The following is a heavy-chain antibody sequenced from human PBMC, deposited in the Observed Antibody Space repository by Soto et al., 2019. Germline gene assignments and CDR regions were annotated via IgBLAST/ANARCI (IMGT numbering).Heavy chain of an antibody. D-gene: IGHD2-15*01. CDR3: ARAAATHDAFDI. CDR1: GGSISSGGYY. J-gene: IGHJ3*02. Sequence: SETLSLTCTVSGGSISSGGYYWSWIRQHPGKGLEWIGYIYYSGSTYYNPSLKSRVTISVDTSKNQFSLKLSSVTAADTAVYYCARAAATHDAFDIWGQGTMVTVSS. CDR2: IYYSGST. V-gene: IGHV4-31*03.